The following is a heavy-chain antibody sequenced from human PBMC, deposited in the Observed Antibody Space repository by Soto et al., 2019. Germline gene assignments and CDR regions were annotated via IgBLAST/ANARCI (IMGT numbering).Heavy chain of an antibody. D-gene: IGHD2-2*01. CDR3: ARGLRRQLLNWFDP. Sequence: SETLSLTCTVSGGSISSYYWSWIRQPPGKGLQWIGYIYYIGSTNYNPSLKSRVTISVDTSKNQFSLKLSSVTAADTAVYYCARGLRRQLLNWFDPWGQGTLVTVSS. CDR1: GGSISSYY. CDR2: IYYIGST. V-gene: IGHV4-59*01. J-gene: IGHJ5*02.